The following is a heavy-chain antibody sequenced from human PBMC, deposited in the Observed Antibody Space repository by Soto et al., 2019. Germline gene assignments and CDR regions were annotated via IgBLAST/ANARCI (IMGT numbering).Heavy chain of an antibody. V-gene: IGHV4-59*01. J-gene: IGHJ4*02. CDR3: ARSYIAYPGPRPPLDY. CDR2: IYYSGST. CDR1: GGSLSGYY. Sequence: SETLSLTCTVSGGSLSGYYWHWIRQPLGKRLEWIGYIYYSGSTNYNPSLQSRVTIAVDRSKNQMSLKLRSVTAADTAVYYCARSYIAYPGPRPPLDYWGRRTLDTVSS. D-gene: IGHD6-13*01.